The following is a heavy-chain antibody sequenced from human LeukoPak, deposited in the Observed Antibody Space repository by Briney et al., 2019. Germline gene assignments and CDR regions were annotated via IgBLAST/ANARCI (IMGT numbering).Heavy chain of an antibody. CDR3: TTDEDWNYARKDV. CDR2: TVSEIDGGTT. Sequence: GGSLRLSCAASGFTFNYAWMSWVRQVPGKGLERVGQTVSEIDGGTTDYAAPVKGRFTISRDDSKSTLYLQMNSLKIEDTAVYYCTTDEDWNYARKDVWGQGATVIVS. CDR1: GFTFNYAW. J-gene: IGHJ6*02. V-gene: IGHV3-15*04. D-gene: IGHD1-7*01.